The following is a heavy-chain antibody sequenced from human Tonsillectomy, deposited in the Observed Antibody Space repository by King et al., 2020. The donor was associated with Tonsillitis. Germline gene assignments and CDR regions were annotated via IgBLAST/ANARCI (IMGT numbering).Heavy chain of an antibody. D-gene: IGHD6-13*01. CDR3: ARIGIAAAGFGWFGP. V-gene: IGHV3-21*01. J-gene: IGHJ5*02. CDR2: ISSSSSYI. CDR1: GFTFSSYS. Sequence: VQLVESGGGLVKPGGSLRLSCAASGFTFSSYSMNWVRQAPGKGLEWVSSISSSSSYIYYADSVKGRFTISRDNAKNSLYLQMNSLRAEDTAVYYCARIGIAAAGFGWFGPWGQGTLVTVSS.